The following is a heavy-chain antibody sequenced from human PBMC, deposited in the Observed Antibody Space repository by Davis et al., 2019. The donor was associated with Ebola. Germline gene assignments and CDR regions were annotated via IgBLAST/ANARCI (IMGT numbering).Heavy chain of an antibody. D-gene: IGHD5-12*01. Sequence: PSETLSLTCAVYGGSFSGYYWSWIRQPPGKGLEWIGEINHSGSTNYNPSLKSRVTISVDTSKNQFSLKLSSVTAADTAVYYCAGYRHQGGDYVDYWGQGTLVTVSS. J-gene: IGHJ4*02. CDR3: AGYRHQGGDYVDY. V-gene: IGHV4-34*01. CDR2: INHSGST. CDR1: GGSFSGYY.